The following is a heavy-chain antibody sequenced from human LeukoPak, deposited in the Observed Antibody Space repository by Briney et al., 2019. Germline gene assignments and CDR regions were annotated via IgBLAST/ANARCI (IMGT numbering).Heavy chain of an antibody. J-gene: IGHJ4*02. Sequence: GGSLRLSCAASGFTFSSYAMSWVRQAPGKGLEWVSAISGSGGSTYYADSVKGRFTISRDNSKNTLYLQMNSLRAEDTAVYYCAKDPSLSSGYYYVPLGFDYWGQGTLVTVSS. CDR3: AKDPSLSSGYYYVPLGFDY. D-gene: IGHD3-22*01. CDR2: ISGSGGST. CDR1: GFTFSSYA. V-gene: IGHV3-23*01.